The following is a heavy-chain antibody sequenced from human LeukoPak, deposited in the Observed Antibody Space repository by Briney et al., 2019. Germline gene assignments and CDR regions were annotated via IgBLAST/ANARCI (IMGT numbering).Heavy chain of an antibody. CDR3: AKDPPETGLLDY. V-gene: IGHV3-30*02. CDR2: IRYDGSNK. CDR1: GFTFSSYA. D-gene: IGHD4-11*01. J-gene: IGHJ4*02. Sequence: PGGSLRLSCAASGFTFSSYAMHWVRQAPGKGLEWVAFIRYDGSNKYYADSVKGRFTISRDNSKNTLYLQMNSLRAEDTAVYYCAKDPPETGLLDYWGQGTLVTVSS.